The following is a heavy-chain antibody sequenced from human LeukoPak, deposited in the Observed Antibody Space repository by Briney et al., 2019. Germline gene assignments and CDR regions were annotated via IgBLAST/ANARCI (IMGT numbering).Heavy chain of an antibody. J-gene: IGHJ3*02. D-gene: IGHD3-10*01. CDR2: ISSSSSYI. V-gene: IGHV3-21*01. Sequence: GGSLRLSCAASGLTFSSYSMNWVRQAPGKGLEWGSSISSSSSYIYYADSVKGRFTISRDNAKNSLYLQMNSLRAEDTAVYYCARAELLWFGELWERAFDIWGQGTMVTVSS. CDR3: ARAELLWFGELWERAFDI. CDR1: GLTFSSYS.